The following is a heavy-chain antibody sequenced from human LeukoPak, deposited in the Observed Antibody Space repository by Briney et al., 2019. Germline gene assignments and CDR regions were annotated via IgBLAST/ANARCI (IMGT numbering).Heavy chain of an antibody. D-gene: IGHD6-19*01. J-gene: IGHJ4*02. Sequence: ASVKVSCKASGYTFTGYYMHWVRQAPGQGLEWMGRINPNSGGTNYAQKFQGRVTMTRDTSISTAYMELSRLRSDDTAVYYCARIRIAVVGTPAGFDYWGQGTLVTVSS. CDR3: ARIRIAVVGTPAGFDY. CDR1: GYTFTGYY. V-gene: IGHV1-2*06. CDR2: INPNSGGT.